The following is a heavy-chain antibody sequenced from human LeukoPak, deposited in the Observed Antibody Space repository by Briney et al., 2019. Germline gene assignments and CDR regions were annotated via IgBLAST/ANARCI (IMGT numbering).Heavy chain of an antibody. CDR1: GYAFTAYY. D-gene: IGHD1-20*01. J-gene: IGHJ4*02. CDR2: INPNSGGT. Sequence: ASVKVSCKPSGYAFTAYYMHWVRQAPGQGLEWMGWINPNSGGTSYAQKFQGRVTMTRDASISTAYMDLSRLRSDDTAVYYCASGITGTTLDYWGQGTLVTVSS. V-gene: IGHV1-2*02. CDR3: ASGITGTTLDY.